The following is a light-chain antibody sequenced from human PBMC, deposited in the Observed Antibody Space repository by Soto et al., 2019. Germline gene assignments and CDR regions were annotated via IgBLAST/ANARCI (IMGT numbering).Light chain of an antibody. V-gene: IGLV2-18*02. Sequence: QSALTQPPSVSGSLGQSVTISCTGTSSDVGSYNRVSWYQQPPGTAPKLMIYEVSNRPSGVPDRFSGSKSGNTASLTISGLQAEDEADYYCNSYTSTTTLFGGGTKLTVL. CDR2: EVS. CDR1: SSDVGSYNR. J-gene: IGLJ2*01. CDR3: NSYTSTTTL.